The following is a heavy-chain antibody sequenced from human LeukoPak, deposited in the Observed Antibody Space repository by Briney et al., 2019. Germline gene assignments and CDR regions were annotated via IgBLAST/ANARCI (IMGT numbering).Heavy chain of an antibody. CDR3: ASAFYGGNPDAGY. CDR2: ISNSSSTI. J-gene: IGHJ4*02. Sequence: GGSLRLSCEASGFTFSSYVMNWVRQAPGKGMECVSYISNSSSTIYYADSVKGRFTISRDNAKNSLYLQMNSLRAEDTAVYYCASAFYGGNPDAGYWGQGTLVTVSS. D-gene: IGHD4-23*01. V-gene: IGHV3-48*01. CDR1: GFTFSSYV.